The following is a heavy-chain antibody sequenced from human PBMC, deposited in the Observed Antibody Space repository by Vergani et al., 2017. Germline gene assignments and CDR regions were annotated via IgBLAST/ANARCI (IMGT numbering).Heavy chain of an antibody. J-gene: IGHJ4*02. V-gene: IGHV1-3*01. D-gene: IGHD2-15*01. CDR2: INAGNGNT. Sequence: QVQLVQSGAEVKKPGASVKVSCKASGYTFTSYAMHWVRQAPGQRLEWMGWINAGNGNTKYSQKFQGRVTITAEESTSTAYMELSSLRSEDTAVYYCARSSGYCSGGSCSLDYWGQGTLVTVSS. CDR1: GYTFTSYA. CDR3: ARSSGYCSGGSCSLDY.